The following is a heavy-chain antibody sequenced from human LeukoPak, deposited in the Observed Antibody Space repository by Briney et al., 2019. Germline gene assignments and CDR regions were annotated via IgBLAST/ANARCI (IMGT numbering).Heavy chain of an antibody. D-gene: IGHD6-19*01. CDR3: SRVGRGWSAFGY. Sequence: ASVKVSCKASGYTFTGYYMHWVRQAPGQGLEWMGWINPNSGGTNYAQKFQGRVTMTRDTSISTAYMELSRLRSGDTAVYYCSRVGRGWSAFGYLGQGTLGTGPS. J-gene: IGHJ4*02. CDR1: GYTFTGYY. CDR2: INPNSGGT. V-gene: IGHV1-2*02.